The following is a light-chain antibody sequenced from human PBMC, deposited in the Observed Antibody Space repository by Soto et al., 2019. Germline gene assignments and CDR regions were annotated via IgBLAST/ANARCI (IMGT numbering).Light chain of an antibody. CDR1: SSDVGGYNY. J-gene: IGLJ3*02. Sequence: QSALTQPRSVSGSPGQSVTISCTGTSSDVGGYNYVSWYQQHPVKAPKLMIHDVSKRPSGVPDRFSGSKSGNTASLTISGLQAEDEADYYCCSYAGSYAWVFGGGTKLTVL. CDR3: CSYAGSYAWV. V-gene: IGLV2-11*01. CDR2: DVS.